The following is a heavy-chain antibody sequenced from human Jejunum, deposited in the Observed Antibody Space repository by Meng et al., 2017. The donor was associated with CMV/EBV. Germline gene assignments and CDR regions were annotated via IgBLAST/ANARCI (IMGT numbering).Heavy chain of an antibody. CDR3: AQDSKYTRYGTDY. CDR2: IYYSGTT. CDR1: SGSISSYY. V-gene: IGHV4-39*07. D-gene: IGHD3-22*01. Sequence: VSSGSISSYYWAWIRQPPGKGLEWIGSIYYSGTTYYNPSLKSRITISVDTSKNQFSLKVTSVTAADTAVYYCAQDSKYTRYGTDYWGQGALVTVSS. J-gene: IGHJ4*02.